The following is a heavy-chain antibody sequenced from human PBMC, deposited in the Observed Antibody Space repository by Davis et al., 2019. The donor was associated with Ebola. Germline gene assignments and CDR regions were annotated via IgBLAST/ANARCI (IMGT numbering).Heavy chain of an antibody. J-gene: IGHJ6*02. CDR2: IIPIFGTA. Sequence: SVKVSCKASGGTFSSYAISWVRQAPGQGLEWMGGIIPIFGTANYAQKFQGRVTITADKSTSTAYMELSSLRAEDTAVYYCARDHDTTTVVTPIDYYYGMDVWGQGTTVTVSS. CDR3: ARDHDTTTVVTPIDYYYGMDV. V-gene: IGHV1-69*06. CDR1: GGTFSSYA. D-gene: IGHD4-23*01.